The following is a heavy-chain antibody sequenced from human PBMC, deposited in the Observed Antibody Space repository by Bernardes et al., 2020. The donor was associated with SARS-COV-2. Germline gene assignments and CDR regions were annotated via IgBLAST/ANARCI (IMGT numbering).Heavy chain of an antibody. V-gene: IGHV4-39*01. CDR1: GGSISSSSYY. Sequence: SETLSLTCTVSGGSISSSSYYWGWIRQPPGKGLEWIGSIYYSGSTYYNPSLKSRVTISVDTSKNQFSLKLSSVTAADTAVYYCARQWRRGRGMDVWGQGTTVTVSS. CDR2: IYYSGST. CDR3: ARQWRRGRGMDV. D-gene: IGHD2-15*01. J-gene: IGHJ6*02.